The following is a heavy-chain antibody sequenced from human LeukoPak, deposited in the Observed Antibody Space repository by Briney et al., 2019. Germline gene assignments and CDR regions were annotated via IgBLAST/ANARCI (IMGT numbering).Heavy chain of an antibody. J-gene: IGHJ4*02. D-gene: IGHD3-22*01. CDR2: IWYSGST. CDR1: GGSINSYY. Sequence: PSETLSLTCTVSGGSINSYYWSWIRQPPGEALEWIGYIWYSGSTNYNPSLKSRVNISVDTSKNQFSLKLSSVTAADTAVYYCARVTHTYYYDSSGYQLDYWGQGTLVTVSS. V-gene: IGHV4-59*01. CDR3: ARVTHTYYYDSSGYQLDY.